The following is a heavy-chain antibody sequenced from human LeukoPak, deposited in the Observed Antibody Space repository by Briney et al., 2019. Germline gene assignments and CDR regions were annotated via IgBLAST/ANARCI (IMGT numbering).Heavy chain of an antibody. D-gene: IGHD6-19*01. V-gene: IGHV3-21*04. Sequence: PGGSLRLSCAASGVTFSSYSMNWVRQAPGKGLGWVSSISSRSTYIYYADSVKGRFTISRDNAKNSLYLQMNSLRAEDTAVYYCAREGYSNAWSTRYYSYSYMDVWGKGTTVTVSS. CDR2: ISSRSTYI. CDR3: AREGYSNAWSTRYYSYSYMDV. J-gene: IGHJ6*03. CDR1: GVTFSSYS.